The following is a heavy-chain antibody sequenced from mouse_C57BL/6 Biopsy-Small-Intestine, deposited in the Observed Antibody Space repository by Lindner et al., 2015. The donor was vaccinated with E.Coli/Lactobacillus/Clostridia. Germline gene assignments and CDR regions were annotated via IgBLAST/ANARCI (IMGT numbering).Heavy chain of an antibody. J-gene: IGHJ3*01. V-gene: IGHV1-81*01. Sequence: VQLQESGAELARPGASVKLSCKASGYTFTSYGISWVKQRTGQGLEWIGEIFPGSGNTYYNEKFKGKATLTADKSPSTAYMELRSLTSEDSAVYFCARGGYGSSYRFAYWGQGTLVTVSA. D-gene: IGHD1-1*01. CDR2: IFPGSGNT. CDR1: GYTFTSYG. CDR3: ARGGYGSSYRFAY.